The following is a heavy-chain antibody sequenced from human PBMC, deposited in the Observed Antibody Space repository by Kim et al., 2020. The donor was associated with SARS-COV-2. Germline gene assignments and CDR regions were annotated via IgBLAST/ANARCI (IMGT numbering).Heavy chain of an antibody. V-gene: IGHV3-21*01. Sequence: GGSLRLSCAASGFTFSSYSMNWVRQAPGKGLEWVSSISSSSSYIYYADSVKGRFTISRDNAKNSLYLQMNSLRAEDTAVYYCARGEYSSGWYRGRYYFDYWGQGTLGTVSS. CDR1: GFTFSSYS. CDR2: ISSSSSYI. J-gene: IGHJ4*02. D-gene: IGHD6-19*01. CDR3: ARGEYSSGWYRGRYYFDY.